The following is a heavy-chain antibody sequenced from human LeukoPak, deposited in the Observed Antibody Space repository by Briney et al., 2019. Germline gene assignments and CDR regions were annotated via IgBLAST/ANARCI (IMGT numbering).Heavy chain of an antibody. V-gene: IGHV3-43*02. CDR3: AKDISNWNSRHFDY. CDR1: GFTFDDYA. Sequence: GGSLRLSCAASGFTFDDYAMHWVRQVPGKGLEWVSLISGNGGNTHYADSVKGRFTISRDNSKNSLYLQMNSLRTEGTALYYCAKDISNWNSRHFDYWGQGTLVTVSS. J-gene: IGHJ4*02. CDR2: ISGNGGNT. D-gene: IGHD1-7*01.